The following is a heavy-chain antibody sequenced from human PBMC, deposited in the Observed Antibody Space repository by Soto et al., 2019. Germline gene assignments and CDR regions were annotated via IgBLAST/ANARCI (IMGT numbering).Heavy chain of an antibody. D-gene: IGHD2-21*02. Sequence: QVQLVQSGAEVKKPGSSVKVSCKASGGTFSSYDISWVRQAPGQGLEWMGGIIPIFGTANYAQKFQGRVTITADESTRTADRELSSLRSEDTAVYDCARGQLGVVTARPYGMDVWGQGTTVTVSS. CDR2: IIPIFGTA. CDR1: GGTFSSYD. CDR3: ARGQLGVVTARPYGMDV. J-gene: IGHJ6*02. V-gene: IGHV1-69*01.